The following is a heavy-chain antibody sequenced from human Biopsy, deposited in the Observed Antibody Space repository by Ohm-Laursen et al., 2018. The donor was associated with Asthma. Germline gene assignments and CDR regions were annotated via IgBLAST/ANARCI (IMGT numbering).Heavy chain of an antibody. J-gene: IGHJ6*02. Sequence: SLRLSCAASGFTFSSFGMHWVRLTPAKGLEWVAVLSFDGSNKYYADSVKGRFTISRDNSKNTLYLQMTSLSAEDSAVYYCARVDGVVEAATRLGGMDVWGQGTTVTVSS. CDR1: GFTFSSFG. CDR2: LSFDGSNK. V-gene: IGHV3-30*03. D-gene: IGHD2-15*01. CDR3: ARVDGVVEAATRLGGMDV.